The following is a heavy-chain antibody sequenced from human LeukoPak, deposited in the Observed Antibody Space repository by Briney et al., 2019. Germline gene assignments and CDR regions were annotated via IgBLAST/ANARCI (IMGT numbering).Heavy chain of an antibody. CDR3: ARERRIVGVTYYYMDV. CDR2: IKQDGSEK. D-gene: IGHD1-26*01. CDR1: GSTFSSYW. V-gene: IGHV3-7*01. Sequence: GGSLRLSCAASGSTFSSYWMTWVRQAPGKGLEWVANIKQDGSEKSYVDSVKGRFTISRDNARNSLYLQMNSLRAEDTAAYYCARERRIVGVTYYYMDVWGKGTTVTVSS. J-gene: IGHJ6*03.